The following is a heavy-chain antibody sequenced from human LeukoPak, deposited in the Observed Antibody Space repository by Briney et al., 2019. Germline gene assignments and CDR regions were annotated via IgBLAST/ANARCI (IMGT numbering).Heavy chain of an antibody. V-gene: IGHV3-74*01. Sequence: PGGSLRLSCAASGFTFSSYWMHWVRQAPGKGLVWVARINSDGTSTTYADSVKGRFTISRDNAENTLHLEMSSLRGEDTAVYYCVRDQEGDVGAISYFYGMDLWGQGTTVTVSS. CDR3: VRDQEGDVGAISYFYGMDL. J-gene: IGHJ6*02. D-gene: IGHD1-26*01. CDR1: GFTFSSYW. CDR2: INSDGTST.